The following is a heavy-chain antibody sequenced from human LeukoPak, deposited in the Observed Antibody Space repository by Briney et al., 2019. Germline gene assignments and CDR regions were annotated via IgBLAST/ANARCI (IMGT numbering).Heavy chain of an antibody. CDR3: AILPGYSSSWYEVDY. D-gene: IGHD6-13*01. V-gene: IGHV3-23*01. Sequence: GGSLRLSCAASGFTFSSYAMSWVRQAPGKGLEWISGISGSGGSTYYADSVKGRFTISRDNSKNTLYLQMNSPRAEDTAVYYCAILPGYSSSWYEVDYWGQGTLVTVSS. CDR2: ISGSGGST. CDR1: GFTFSSYA. J-gene: IGHJ4*02.